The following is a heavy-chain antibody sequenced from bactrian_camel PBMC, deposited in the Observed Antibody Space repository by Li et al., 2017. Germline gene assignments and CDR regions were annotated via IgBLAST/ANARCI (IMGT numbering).Heavy chain of an antibody. V-gene: IGHV3-3*01. CDR1: GRTYNDHC. CDR3: AAERGPICVGMGLRTYEYDS. D-gene: IGHD2*01. J-gene: IGHJ4*01. Sequence: VQLVESGGNSVQAGGSLRLSCVASGRTYNDHCLAWFCQTPSSGASDTYYAESVTGRFTISQDNAKNTVYLQMNSLKPEDTAMYYCAAERGPICVGMGLRTYEYDSRGQGTQVTVS. CDR2: SGASDT.